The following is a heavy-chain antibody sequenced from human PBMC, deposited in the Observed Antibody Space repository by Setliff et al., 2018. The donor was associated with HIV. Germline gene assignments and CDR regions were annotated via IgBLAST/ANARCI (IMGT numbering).Heavy chain of an antibody. J-gene: IGHJ5*02. Sequence: ASVKVSCKASGYTFTDYYLHWVRQAPGQGLEWMGWINPNSEETYYAQKFQGRVTMTRYRSTNTAYMELSRLRFNDTAVYYCARGPPSGTVSWFDTWGQGTLVTV. V-gene: IGHV1-2*02. CDR1: GYTFTDYY. D-gene: IGHD5-12*01. CDR3: ARGPPSGTVSWFDT. CDR2: INPNSEET.